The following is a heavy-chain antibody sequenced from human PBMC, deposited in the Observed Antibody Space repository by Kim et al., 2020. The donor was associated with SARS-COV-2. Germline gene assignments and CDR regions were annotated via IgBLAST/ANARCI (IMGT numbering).Heavy chain of an antibody. V-gene: IGHV1-46*01. J-gene: IGHJ4*02. D-gene: IGHD5-18*01. CDR3: AREANSPDY. CDR2: GGT. Sequence: GGTFYSQQCQGRVTVTRDTSTSTVYREMTSLRSEDTAVYYCAREANSPDYWGQGTLVTVSS.